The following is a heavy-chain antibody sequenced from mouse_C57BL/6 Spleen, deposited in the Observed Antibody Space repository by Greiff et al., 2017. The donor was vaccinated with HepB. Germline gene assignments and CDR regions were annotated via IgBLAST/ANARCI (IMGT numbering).Heavy chain of an antibody. CDR2: INPNNGGT. CDR1: GYTFTDYN. J-gene: IGHJ4*01. D-gene: IGHD2-2*01. V-gene: IGHV1-22*01. CDR3: ARSRLRPYYAMDY. Sequence: DVKLQESGPELVKPGASVKMSCKASGYTFTDYNMHWVKQSHGKSLEWIGYINPNNGGTSYNQKFKGKATLTVNKSSSTAYMELRSLTSEDSAVYYCARSRLRPYYAMDYWGQGTSVTVSS.